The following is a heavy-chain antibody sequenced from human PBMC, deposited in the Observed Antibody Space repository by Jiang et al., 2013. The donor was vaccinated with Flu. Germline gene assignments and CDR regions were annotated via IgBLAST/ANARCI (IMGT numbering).Heavy chain of an antibody. CDR3: ARDLPWLVGYYFDY. Sequence: VSCKASGGTFSSYAISWVRQAPGQGLEWMGRIIPILGIANYAQKFQGRVTITADKSTSTAYMELSSLRSEDTAVYYCARDLPWLVGYYFDYWGQGTLVTVSS. V-gene: IGHV1-69*04. D-gene: IGHD6-19*01. CDR2: IIPILGIA. CDR1: GGTFSSYA. J-gene: IGHJ4*02.